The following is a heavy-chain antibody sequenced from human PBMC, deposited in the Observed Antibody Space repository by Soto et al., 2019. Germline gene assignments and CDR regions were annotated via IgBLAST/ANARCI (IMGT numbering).Heavy chain of an antibody. CDR1: GYTFTSYY. CDR3: ARAPRLYCVVNPYYYGMDV. Sequence: SVQVSCKASGYTFTSYYMHWVRQAPGQGLEWMGIINPSGGSTSYAQKFQGRVTMTRDTSTSTVYMELSSLRSEDTAVYYCARAPRLYCVVNPYYYGMDVRGPGTTVTLS. D-gene: IGHD2-21*01. V-gene: IGHV1-46*01. CDR2: INPSGGST. J-gene: IGHJ6*02.